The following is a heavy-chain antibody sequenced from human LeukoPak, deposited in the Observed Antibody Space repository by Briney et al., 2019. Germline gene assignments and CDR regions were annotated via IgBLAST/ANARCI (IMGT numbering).Heavy chain of an antibody. CDR1: GDXVSSNIDA. Sequence: SQTLSLTCAISGDXVSSNIDAWNWIRQSPSRGLEWLGRTYYRSKWYNDYAVSVKSRITINPHTTKNQFSLKLNSVTPEDTAVYYCARDPVGALDALDMWGQGTMVTVSS. CDR3: ARDPVGALDALDM. D-gene: IGHD1-26*01. V-gene: IGHV6-1*01. J-gene: IGHJ3*02. CDR2: TYYRSKWYN.